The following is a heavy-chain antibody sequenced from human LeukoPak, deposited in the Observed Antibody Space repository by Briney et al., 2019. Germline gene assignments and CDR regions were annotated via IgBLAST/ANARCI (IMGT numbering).Heavy chain of an antibody. CDR3: ARDLDTNYGSGSFHNWFDP. V-gene: IGHV1-18*01. CDR2: ISVYHGDT. CDR1: GYTFASHG. D-gene: IGHD3-10*01. Sequence: ASVKVSCKTSGYTFASHGINWVRQAPGQGLEWMGWISVYHGDTNYTQKLQGRVTMTTDTSTSTAYMELRSLRSDDTAVYYCARDLDTNYGSGSFHNWFDPWGQGTLVTVSS. J-gene: IGHJ5*02.